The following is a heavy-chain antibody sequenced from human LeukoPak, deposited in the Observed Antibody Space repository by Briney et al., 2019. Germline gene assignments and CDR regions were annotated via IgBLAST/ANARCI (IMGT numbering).Heavy chain of an antibody. J-gene: IGHJ4*02. CDR2: ISGNNDNP. V-gene: IGHV1-18*01. Sequence: ASVRASCKTSGYTFSNFGISWVRQAPGQGLEWMGWISGNNDNPNYGQKFQGRFTGTTDSSTSTAYMELRNLTFDDTAVYYCARDGTSTDDYWGQGTLVTVSS. CDR3: ARDGTSTDDY. D-gene: IGHD2-2*01. CDR1: GYTFSNFG.